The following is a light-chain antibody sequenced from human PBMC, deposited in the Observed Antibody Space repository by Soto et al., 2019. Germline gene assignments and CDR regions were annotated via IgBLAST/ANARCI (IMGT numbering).Light chain of an antibody. CDR3: QQYHIYSGT. V-gene: IGKV3-20*01. J-gene: IGKJ1*01. Sequence: PGERVTLSCRASQSVSSSYLAWYQQKPGQAPRLLIYGASSRATGIPDRFSGSGSGTEFTLTINSLQPDDFATYYCQQYHIYSGTFGQGTKVDIK. CDR2: GAS. CDR1: QSVSSSY.